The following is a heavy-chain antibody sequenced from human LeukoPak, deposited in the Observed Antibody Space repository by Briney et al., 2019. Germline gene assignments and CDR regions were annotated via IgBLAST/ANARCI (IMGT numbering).Heavy chain of an antibody. CDR1: GFTFSSYA. Sequence: AGGSLRLSCAASGFTFSSYAMSRVRQAPGKGLEWVSAISGSGGSTYYADSVKGRFTISRDNSKNTLYLQMNSLRAEGTAVYYCAKDQGPVVAATPDYWGQGTLVTVSS. CDR2: ISGSGGST. V-gene: IGHV3-23*01. D-gene: IGHD2-15*01. CDR3: AKDQGPVVAATPDY. J-gene: IGHJ4*02.